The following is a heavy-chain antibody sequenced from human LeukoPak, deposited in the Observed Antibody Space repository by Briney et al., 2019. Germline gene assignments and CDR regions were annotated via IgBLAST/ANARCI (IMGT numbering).Heavy chain of an antibody. Sequence: GASVKVSCKASGGTFSSYAISWVRQAPGQGLEWMGRIIPILGIANYAQKFQGRVTITADKSTSTAYMELSSLRSDDTAVYYCAGGGNWGWDDAFDIWGQGTMVTVSS. V-gene: IGHV1-69*04. CDR2: IIPILGIA. CDR3: AGGGNWGWDDAFDI. D-gene: IGHD7-27*01. J-gene: IGHJ3*02. CDR1: GGTFSSYA.